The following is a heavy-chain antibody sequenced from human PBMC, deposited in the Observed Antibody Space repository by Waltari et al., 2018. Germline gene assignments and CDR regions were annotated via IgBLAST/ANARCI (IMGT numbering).Heavy chain of an antibody. J-gene: IGHJ4*02. CDR2: INHGVKT. CDR3: VRSHCIGDSCCRYFDS. Sequence: VRLDQWGTELVEPWETLSLTCAVYEGSFSAFFWSWVHQAPGTGLEWIGEINHGVKTDYNPTLKSRLIMSVDPSKNQFSLMLSSVTAADTAVYYCVRSHCIGDSCCRYFDSWGQGTLVTVSS. CDR1: EGSFSAFF. V-gene: IGHV4-34*01. D-gene: IGHD2-15*01.